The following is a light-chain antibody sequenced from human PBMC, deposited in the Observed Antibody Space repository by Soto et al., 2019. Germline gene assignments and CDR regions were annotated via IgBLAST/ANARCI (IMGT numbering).Light chain of an antibody. CDR3: QQSYSTVLPT. V-gene: IGKV1-39*01. Sequence: DIQMTHSPSSLSASVGDRVTITCRSSQSISTYLNWFQQRPGKAPKLLIYAASTLQSGVPSRFSGSGSGTDFTLTISSLQTEDFATYYCQQSYSTVLPTFGGGTKVDIK. CDR2: AAS. CDR1: QSISTY. J-gene: IGKJ4*01.